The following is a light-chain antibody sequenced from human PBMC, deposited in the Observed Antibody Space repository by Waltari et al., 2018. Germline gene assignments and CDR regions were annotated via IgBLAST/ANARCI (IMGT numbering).Light chain of an antibody. J-gene: IGKJ1*01. CDR1: QSVSRT. Sequence: EIVLPQSPGTLSLSPGERATLSCRASQSVSRTLAWYQQKPGQAPRLLIYDASTRATCIPDRFSGSGSGTDFSLTISRREPEDFAVYYCQKYGTLPATFGQGTKVEIK. CDR2: DAS. V-gene: IGKV3-20*01. CDR3: QKYGTLPAT.